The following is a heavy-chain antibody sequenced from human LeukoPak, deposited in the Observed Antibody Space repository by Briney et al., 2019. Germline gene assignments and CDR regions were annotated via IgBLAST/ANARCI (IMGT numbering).Heavy chain of an antibody. CDR1: GFTFSSYS. CDR3: ARVMGDYGDYAGDY. CDR2: ISSSSSYI. V-gene: IGHV3-21*01. J-gene: IGHJ4*02. D-gene: IGHD4-17*01. Sequence: GGSLRLSCAASGFTFSSYSMNWVRQAPGKGLEWVSSISSSSSYIYYADSVKGRFTISRDNAKNSLYLQMNSLRAEDTAVYYCARVMGDYGDYAGDYWGQGTLVTVSS.